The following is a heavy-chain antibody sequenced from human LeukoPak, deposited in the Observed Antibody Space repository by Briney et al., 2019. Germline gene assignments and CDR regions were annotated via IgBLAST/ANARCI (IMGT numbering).Heavy chain of an antibody. J-gene: IGHJ3*02. CDR1: GFTFSSYW. CDR2: ISSDGRST. D-gene: IGHD1-1*01. V-gene: IGHV3-74*01. Sequence: GGSLRLSCAASGFTFSSYWMHWVRQAPGKGLVWDSRISSDGRSTSHADSVKGRFTISRDNAKNTLYLQMNSLRAEDTAVYYCTRERLERHDAFDMWGQGTVVTVSS. CDR3: TRERLERHDAFDM.